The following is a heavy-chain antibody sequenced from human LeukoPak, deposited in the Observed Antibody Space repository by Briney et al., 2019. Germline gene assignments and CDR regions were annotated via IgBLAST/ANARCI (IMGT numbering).Heavy chain of an antibody. CDR3: ATARISSWYEELFDY. CDR1: GYTLTELS. D-gene: IGHD6-13*01. J-gene: IGHJ4*02. V-gene: IGHV1-24*01. CDR2: FDPEDGET. Sequence: ASVKVSCKVSGYTLTELSMHWVRQAPGKGLEWMGGFDPEDGETIYAQKFQGRVTMTEDTSTDTAYMELSSLRSEDTAVYYCATARISSWYEELFDYWGQGTLVTVSS.